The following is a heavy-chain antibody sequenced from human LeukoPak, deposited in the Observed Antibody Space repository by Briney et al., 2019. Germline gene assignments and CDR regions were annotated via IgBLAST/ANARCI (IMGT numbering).Heavy chain of an antibody. CDR2: ISYDGSNK. Sequence: GGSLRLSCAASGFTFSSYAMHWVRQAPGKGLEWVAVISYDGSNKYYADSVKGRFTISRDNSKNTLYLQMNSLRAEDTAVYYCARAKYYYDSSPFDYWGQGTLVTVSS. CDR3: ARAKYYYDSSPFDY. D-gene: IGHD3-22*01. CDR1: GFTFSSYA. J-gene: IGHJ4*02. V-gene: IGHV3-30-3*01.